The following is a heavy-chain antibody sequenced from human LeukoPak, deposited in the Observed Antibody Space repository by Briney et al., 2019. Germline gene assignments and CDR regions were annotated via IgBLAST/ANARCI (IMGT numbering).Heavy chain of an antibody. D-gene: IGHD6-13*01. CDR2: IYHSGST. Sequence: SETLSLTCAVSGYSISSGFYWGWIRQPPGKGLEWIGSIYHSGSTYYNPSLKSRVTISVDTSKNQFSLKLSPVTAADTAVYYCARTGIAAAATDDAFDIWGQGTMVTVSS. V-gene: IGHV4-38-2*01. CDR3: ARTGIAAAATDDAFDI. CDR1: GYSISSGFY. J-gene: IGHJ3*02.